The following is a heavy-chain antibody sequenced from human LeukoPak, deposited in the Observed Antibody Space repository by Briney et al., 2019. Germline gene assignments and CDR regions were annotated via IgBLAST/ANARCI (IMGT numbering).Heavy chain of an antibody. J-gene: IGHJ4*02. CDR3: ARDNSPKYSSGWYDYGY. D-gene: IGHD6-19*01. CDR2: ISSSSSYI. CDR1: GFTFSSYS. V-gene: IGHV3-21*01. Sequence: GGSLRLSCAASGFTFSSYSMSWVRLAPGKGLEWVSSISSSSSYIYYADSVKGRFTISRDNAKNSLYLQMNSLRAEDTAVYYCARDNSPKYSSGWYDYGYWGQGTLVTVSS.